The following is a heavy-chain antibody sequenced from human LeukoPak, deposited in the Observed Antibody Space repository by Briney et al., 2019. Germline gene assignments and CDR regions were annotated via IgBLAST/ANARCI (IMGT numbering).Heavy chain of an antibody. Sequence: GGSLRLSCAASGLTFSMNWVRQAPGKGLEWVSYISSSGSTIYYADSVKGRFTISRDNAKNSLYLQMNSLRPEDTAVYYCAELGITMIGGVWGKGTTVTISS. CDR3: AELGITMIGGV. J-gene: IGHJ6*04. CDR1: GLTFS. D-gene: IGHD3-10*02. V-gene: IGHV3-48*04. CDR2: ISSSGSTI.